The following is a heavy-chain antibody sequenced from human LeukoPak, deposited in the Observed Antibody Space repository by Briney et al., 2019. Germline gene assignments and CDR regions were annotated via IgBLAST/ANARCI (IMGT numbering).Heavy chain of an antibody. D-gene: IGHD2-21*02. Sequence: GGSLRLSCAASGFTLSSYATSWVRQAPGKGLEWVSAISVSGNTYHADSVKGRFTISRDSSKNTLYLQMNRLRAEDAAVYYCAKGVVVVTAMNYFDYWGQGSLVTVSS. CDR2: ISVSGNT. J-gene: IGHJ4*02. CDR3: AKGVVVVTAMNYFDY. CDR1: GFTLSSYA. V-gene: IGHV3-23*01.